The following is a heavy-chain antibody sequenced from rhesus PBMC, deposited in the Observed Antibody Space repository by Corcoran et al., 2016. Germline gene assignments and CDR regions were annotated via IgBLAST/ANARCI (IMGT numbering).Heavy chain of an antibody. D-gene: IGHD4-23*01. CDR1: GGSLCSNC. CDR3: ARGVHEYSKGLDS. Sequence: QLQLKESGPGLVKPSETLSLTSAVSGGSLCSNCWSWIRTPPGRGLEWIGRISGSGGSTSDNPFRKSRFTMSTDTSNNQLSQKLISVNAADTAVYYCARGVHEYSKGLDSWGQGVVVTVSS. V-gene: IGHV4-173*01. J-gene: IGHJ6*01. CDR2: ISGSGGST.